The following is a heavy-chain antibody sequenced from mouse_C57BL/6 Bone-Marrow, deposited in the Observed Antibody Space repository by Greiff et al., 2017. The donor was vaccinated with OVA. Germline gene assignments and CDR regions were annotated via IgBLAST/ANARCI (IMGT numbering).Heavy chain of an antibody. J-gene: IGHJ3*01. Sequence: EVKLVESGGGLVQPGGSLKLSCAASGFTFRTYTMSWVRQSPEKRLEWVAYISNGGGSTYSPDTVRGRFTISRANAKHTLYLQMSSLQSEDTAIYFCARREVDNYYGTCLVDYWGQGTLVTVSA. D-gene: IGHD1-1*01. CDR2: ISNGGGST. CDR1: GFTFRTYT. V-gene: IGHV5-12-2*01. CDR3: ARREVDNYYGTCLVDY.